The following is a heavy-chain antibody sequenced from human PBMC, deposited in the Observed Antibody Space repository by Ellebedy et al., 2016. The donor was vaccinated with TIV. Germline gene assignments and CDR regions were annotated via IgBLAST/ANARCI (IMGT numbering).Heavy chain of an antibody. D-gene: IGHD3-16*01. Sequence: GKSLKISXAASGFTFSSYSMNWVRQAPGKGLEWVSSISSSSSYIYYADSVKGRFTISRDNAKNSLYLQMNSLRAEDTAVYYCARDLGPWRDYYYYGMDVWGQGTTVTVSS. CDR3: ARDLGPWRDYYYYGMDV. CDR1: GFTFSSYS. J-gene: IGHJ6*02. V-gene: IGHV3-21*01. CDR2: ISSSSSYI.